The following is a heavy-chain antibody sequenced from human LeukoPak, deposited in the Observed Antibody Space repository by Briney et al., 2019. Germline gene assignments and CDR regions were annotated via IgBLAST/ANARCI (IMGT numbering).Heavy chain of an antibody. CDR2: ISTSNLYT. V-gene: IGHV3-11*05. J-gene: IGHJ4*02. Sequence: AGGSLRLSCAASGFTFSDYYMSWIRQAPGNGLEWVSYISTSNLYTNYADSVKGRFTISRDNAKNSLSLQLNSLRAEDTAVYYCARAYGSGSYFDFWGQGTLVTVSS. D-gene: IGHD3-10*01. CDR1: GFTFSDYY. CDR3: ARAYGSGSYFDF.